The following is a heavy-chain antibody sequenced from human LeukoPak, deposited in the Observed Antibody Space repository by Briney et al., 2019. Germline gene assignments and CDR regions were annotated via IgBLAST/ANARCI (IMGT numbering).Heavy chain of an antibody. V-gene: IGHV4-39*01. CDR2: IYYSGST. CDR1: GGSISRSSYY. CDR3: AKPSNYYGSATDAFDF. Sequence: PSETLSLTCTVSGGSISRSSYYWGWIRQPPGKGLEWIGSIYYSGSTYYNPSLKSRVTISGDTSKNQFSLKLSSVTAADTAVYYCAKPSNYYGSATDAFDFWGQGTMVTVSS. J-gene: IGHJ3*01. D-gene: IGHD3-10*01.